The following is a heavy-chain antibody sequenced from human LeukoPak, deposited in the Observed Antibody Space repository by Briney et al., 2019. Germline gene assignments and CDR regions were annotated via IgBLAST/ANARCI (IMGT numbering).Heavy chain of an antibody. V-gene: IGHV3-21*01. CDR1: GFTFSSYS. J-gene: IGHJ4*02. D-gene: IGHD2-2*02. Sequence: KPGGSLRLSWAASGFTFSSYSMNWVRQAPGKGLEWVSSISSSSSYIYYADSVKGRFTISRDNAKNSLYLQMNSLRAEDTAVYYCARSLGVTGYCSSTSCYIDYWGQGTLVTVSS. CDR3: ARSLGVTGYCSSTSCYIDY. CDR2: ISSSSSYI.